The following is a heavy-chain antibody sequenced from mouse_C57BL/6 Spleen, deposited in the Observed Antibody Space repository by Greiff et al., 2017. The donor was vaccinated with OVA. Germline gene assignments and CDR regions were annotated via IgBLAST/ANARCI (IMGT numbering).Heavy chain of an antibody. D-gene: IGHD1-1*01. Sequence: QVQLQQPGAELVKPGASVKMSCKASGYTFTSYWMPWVKQRPGQGLEWIGEIDPSDSYTNYNQKFKGKATLTVDTSSSTAYMQLSSLTSEDSAVYYCARRTVVATRYFDVWGTGTTVTVSS. CDR1: GYTFTSYW. CDR2: IDPSDSYT. V-gene: IGHV1-50*01. J-gene: IGHJ1*03. CDR3: ARRTVVATRYFDV.